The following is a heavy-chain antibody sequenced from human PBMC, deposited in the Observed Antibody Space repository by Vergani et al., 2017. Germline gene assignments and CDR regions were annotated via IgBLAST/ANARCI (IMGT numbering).Heavy chain of an antibody. V-gene: IGHV4-39*01. CDR3: ARHKEQLVPGNYYYYYYMDV. Sequence: QLQLQESDPGLVKPSETLSLTCTVSGGSIRCTFYYWGWIRQPPGKGLEWIGTIYYSGSTYYNPSLKSRVTISVDTSKNQFSLKLNSVTAADTAVYYCARHKEQLVPGNYYYYYYMDVWGKGTTVTVSS. CDR1: GGSIRCTFYY. D-gene: IGHD6-13*01. CDR2: IYYSGST. J-gene: IGHJ6*03.